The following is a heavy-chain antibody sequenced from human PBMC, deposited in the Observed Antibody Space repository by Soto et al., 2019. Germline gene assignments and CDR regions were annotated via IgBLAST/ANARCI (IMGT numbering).Heavy chain of an antibody. CDR3: ARQADYNNVLDY. J-gene: IGHJ4*02. V-gene: IGHV3-11*06. Sequence: RLSCAACGFRVNNYYMSWIRQAPGKGLEWLSYRSNSGTYTRYADSVKCRFSNSRDNAKNLLFLQINRLRGEDSATYYCARQADYNNVLDYWGQGTSLTVSS. D-gene: IGHD4-4*01. CDR2: RSNSGTYT. CDR1: GFRVNNYY.